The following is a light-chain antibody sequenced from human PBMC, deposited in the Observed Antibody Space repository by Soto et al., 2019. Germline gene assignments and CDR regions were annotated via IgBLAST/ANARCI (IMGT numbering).Light chain of an antibody. J-gene: IGKJ4*01. V-gene: IGKV1-5*01. Sequence: DIQMTQSPSTLSASVGDRVTITCRASQSIGTWLAWYQQKPGAAPKVLIYDASSLKTGVPSRFGGSGSGTEFTLTFSSLQPDDFATYYCQQYHSYPITFGGGTKVDIK. CDR2: DAS. CDR3: QQYHSYPIT. CDR1: QSIGTW.